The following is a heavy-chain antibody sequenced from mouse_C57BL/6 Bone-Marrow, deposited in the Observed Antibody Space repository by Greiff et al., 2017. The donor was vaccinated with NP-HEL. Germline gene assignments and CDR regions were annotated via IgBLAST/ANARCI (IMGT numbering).Heavy chain of an antibody. CDR2: ISDGGSYT. CDR3: ARVEGWLLLDY. Sequence: EVQLVESGGGLVKPGGSLKLSCAASGFTFSSYAMSWVRQTPEKRLEWVATISDGGSYTYYPDNVKGRFTISRDNAKNNLDLQMSHLKSEDTAMYYCARVEGWLLLDYWGQGTTLTVSS. V-gene: IGHV5-4*01. D-gene: IGHD2-3*01. J-gene: IGHJ2*01. CDR1: GFTFSSYA.